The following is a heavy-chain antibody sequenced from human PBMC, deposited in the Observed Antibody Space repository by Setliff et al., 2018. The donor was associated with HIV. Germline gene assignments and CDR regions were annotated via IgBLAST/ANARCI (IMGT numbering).Heavy chain of an antibody. CDR2: IYTSGST. V-gene: IGHV4-61*02. CDR3: ARPAGKGSYYGDDAFDI. J-gene: IGHJ3*02. Sequence: SETLSLTCTVSGGSISSGSYYWSWIRQPAGKGLEWIGRIYTSGSTNYNPSLKSRVTISIDTSKNQLSLKLSSVTAADTAVYYCARPAGKGSYYGDDAFDIWGQGTMVTVSS. CDR1: GGSISSGSYY. D-gene: IGHD1-26*01.